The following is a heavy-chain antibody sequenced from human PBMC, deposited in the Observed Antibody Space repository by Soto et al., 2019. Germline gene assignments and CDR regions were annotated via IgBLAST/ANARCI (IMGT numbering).Heavy chain of an antibody. CDR2: FHYSGRT. CDR3: ARHGVHSSGWAGP. CDR1: GGSISSGPYS. Sequence: PSETLSLTCSVSGGSISSGPYSWGWIRQPPGKGLEWIGTFHYSGRTYYSPSLESRVTISVDTSKNQFSLKVSSVTAADTAVFYCARHGVHSSGWAGPWGQGTLVTVSS. J-gene: IGHJ5*02. V-gene: IGHV4-39*01. D-gene: IGHD6-19*01.